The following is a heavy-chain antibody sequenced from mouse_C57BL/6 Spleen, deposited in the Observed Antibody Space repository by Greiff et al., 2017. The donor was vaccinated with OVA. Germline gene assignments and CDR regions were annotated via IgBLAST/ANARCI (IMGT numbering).Heavy chain of an antibody. Sequence: QVQLKQSGPGLVQPSQSLSITCTVSGFSLTSYGVHWVRQSPGKGLEWLGVIWSVGSTDYNAAFISRLSISKDNSKSQVFFKMNSLQADDTAIYYCARSDGYYNAMDYWGQGTSVTVSS. CDR2: IWSVGST. CDR3: ARSDGYYNAMDY. V-gene: IGHV2-2*01. D-gene: IGHD2-3*01. CDR1: GFSLTSYG. J-gene: IGHJ4*01.